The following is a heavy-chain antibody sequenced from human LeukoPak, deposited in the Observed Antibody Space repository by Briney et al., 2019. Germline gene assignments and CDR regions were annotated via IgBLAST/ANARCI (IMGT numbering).Heavy chain of an antibody. CDR2: INAYNGDT. D-gene: IGHD1-26*01. Sequence: ASVRVSCTASVYTFTSSGISWVRQAPGQGLEWMGWINAYNGDTNYAQKLQGRVTMTTDTSTSTAYMELRSLRSDDTAVYYCARDFPPVGATTVFTYYYYGMDIWGQGTTVTVSS. J-gene: IGHJ6*02. CDR3: ARDFPPVGATTVFTYYYYGMDI. CDR1: VYTFTSSG. V-gene: IGHV1-18*01.